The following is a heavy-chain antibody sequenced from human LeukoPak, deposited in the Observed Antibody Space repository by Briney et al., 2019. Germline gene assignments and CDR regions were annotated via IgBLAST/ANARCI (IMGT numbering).Heavy chain of an antibody. CDR1: GYTLTELS. V-gene: IGHV1-24*01. CDR3: ATYQERGSGKGGNRKDDAFDI. D-gene: IGHD3-10*01. CDR2: FDPEDGET. J-gene: IGHJ3*02. Sequence: ASVKVSCKVSGYTLTELSMHWVRQAPGKGLEWMGGFDPEDGETIYAQKFQGRVTMTEDTSTDTAYMELSSLRSEDTAVYYCATYQERGSGKGGNRKDDAFDIWGQGTMVTVSS.